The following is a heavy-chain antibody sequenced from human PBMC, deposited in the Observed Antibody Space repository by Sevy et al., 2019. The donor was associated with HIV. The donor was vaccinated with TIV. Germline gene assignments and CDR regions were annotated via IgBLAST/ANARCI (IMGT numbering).Heavy chain of an antibody. CDR2: IGTLSDT. D-gene: IGHD6-6*01. J-gene: IGHJ4*02. V-gene: IGHV3-13*04. CDR1: GFTFSNYD. CDR3: ARVPHGAARYYFDY. Sequence: GGSLRLSCAASGFTFSNYDMHWVRQATGKGLEWVSSIGTLSDTFYPDSVKGRFTISRDNSKSTLYVQMNSLRPEDTAVYYCARVPHGAARYYFDYWGQGTLVTVSS.